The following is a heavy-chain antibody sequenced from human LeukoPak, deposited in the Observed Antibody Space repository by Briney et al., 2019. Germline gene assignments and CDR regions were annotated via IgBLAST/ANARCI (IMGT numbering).Heavy chain of an antibody. V-gene: IGHV3-66*02. CDR1: GFTVSSNY. CDR2: IYSGGST. J-gene: IGHJ3*02. Sequence: GGSLRLSCVASGFTVSSNYMSWVRQAPGKGLEGVALIYSGGSTYYADSVKGRFTFSRDNSKTTLYLQMNSLRAEDTAVYYCARSLSAFDIWGQGTMVTVSS. CDR3: ARSLSAFDI.